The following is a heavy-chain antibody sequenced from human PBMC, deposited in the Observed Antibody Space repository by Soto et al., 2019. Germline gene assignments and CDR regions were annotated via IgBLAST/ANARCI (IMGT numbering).Heavy chain of an antibody. Sequence: QITLKESGPTLVKPTQTLTLTCTFSGFSLSTSGVGVGWIRQPPGKALEWLALIYWDDDKRYSPSLKSRLTITKDTSQNPGVLTMTNMDPVDTATYYCAHSLYDYVWGTNWFDPWGQGTLVTVSS. D-gene: IGHD3-16*01. CDR2: IYWDDDK. J-gene: IGHJ5*02. CDR3: AHSLYDYVWGTNWFDP. CDR1: GFSLSTSGVG. V-gene: IGHV2-5*02.